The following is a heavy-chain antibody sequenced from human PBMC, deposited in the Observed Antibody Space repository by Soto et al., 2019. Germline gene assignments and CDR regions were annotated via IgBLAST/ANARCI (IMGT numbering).Heavy chain of an antibody. CDR2: INRAGNDR. J-gene: IGHJ4*02. CDR1: GFTFGADW. Sequence: LRLSCAGSGFTFGADWMSWVRQAPGNGLEWVANINRAGNDRYYVDSVKGRFTISRDNAKNSLYLQMNSLRAEDTAVYYCTRDLDTSGSAPISEFWGQGTLVTVSS. CDR3: TRDLDTSGSAPISEF. D-gene: IGHD3-22*01. V-gene: IGHV3-7*03.